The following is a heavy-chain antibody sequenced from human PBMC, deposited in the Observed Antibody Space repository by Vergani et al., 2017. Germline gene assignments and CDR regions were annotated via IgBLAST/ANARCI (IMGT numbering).Heavy chain of an antibody. J-gene: IGHJ6*02. V-gene: IGHV3-11*04. CDR2: IASSDTTV. CDR3: ARDCTSGGCPDNYGMDV. CDR1: GFTFSDYY. D-gene: IGHD2-8*01. Sequence: QVQLVESGGGLVKPGGSLRLSCAASGFTFSDYYMSWIRQAPGKGLEWISYIASSDTTVYYADSVKGRFTISRDNAKNSLYLEMNSLRAEDTAVYYCARDCTSGGCPDNYGMDVWGQGATVTVSS.